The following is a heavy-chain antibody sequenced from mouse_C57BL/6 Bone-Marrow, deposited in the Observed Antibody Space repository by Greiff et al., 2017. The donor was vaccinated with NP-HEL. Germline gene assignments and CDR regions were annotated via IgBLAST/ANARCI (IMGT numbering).Heavy chain of an antibody. V-gene: IGHV1-81*01. J-gene: IGHJ4*01. CDR1: GYTFTSYG. CDR2: IYPRSGNT. D-gene: IGHD1-1*01. Sequence: QVQLQQSGAELVRPGASVKLSCKASGYTFTSYGISWVKQRPGQGLEWIGEIYPRSGNTYYNEKFKGKATLTADKSSSTAYMELRSLTSEDSAVYFCASVVAYYYAMDYWGQGTSVTVSS. CDR3: ASVVAYYYAMDY.